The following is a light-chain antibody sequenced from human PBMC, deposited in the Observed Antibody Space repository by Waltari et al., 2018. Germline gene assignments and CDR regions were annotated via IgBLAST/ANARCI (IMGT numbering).Light chain of an antibody. CDR3: MQVTHWPYT. V-gene: IGKV2-30*01. CDR1: EGLVYSDGNTY. J-gene: IGKJ2*01. CDR2: QVS. Sequence: DVVLTQSPPSLPVTLGQPAAISCSSSEGLVYSDGNTYLSWFHQRPGQSPRRLIYQVSNRDSGVPDRFAGSGSGTNFILQISRVRAEDLGVYYCMQVTHWPYTFGQGTKLES.